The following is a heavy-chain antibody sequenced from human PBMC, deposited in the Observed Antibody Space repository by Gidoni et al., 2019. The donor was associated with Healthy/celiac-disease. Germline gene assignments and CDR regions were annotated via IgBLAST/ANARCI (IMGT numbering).Heavy chain of an antibody. CDR1: GFTFSSYA. D-gene: IGHD4-17*01. J-gene: IGHJ4*02. CDR3: AKDGVYGDQDY. CDR2: SSGSGGNT. V-gene: IGHV3-23*01. Sequence: EVQLLESGGGLVQPGGSLRLSCAASGFTFSSYAMSWVRQAPGKGLEGVSASSGSGGNTYYADSVKGRFTISRDNSKNTLYLQMNSLRAEDTAVYYCAKDGVYGDQDYWGQGTLVTVSS.